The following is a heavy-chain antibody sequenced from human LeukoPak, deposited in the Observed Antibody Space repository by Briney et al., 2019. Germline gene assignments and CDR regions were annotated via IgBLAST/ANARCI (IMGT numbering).Heavy chain of an antibody. CDR3: TREPEP. Sequence: PSETLSLTCTVSGGSISNYYWSWIRQPAGKGLEWIGRIYAGGTASCNPSLNSRVTMSADMSKNQLSLRLTSVTAADTAVYYCTREPEPWGQGTLVTVSS. CDR1: GGSISNYY. CDR2: IYAGGTA. J-gene: IGHJ4*02. V-gene: IGHV4-4*07.